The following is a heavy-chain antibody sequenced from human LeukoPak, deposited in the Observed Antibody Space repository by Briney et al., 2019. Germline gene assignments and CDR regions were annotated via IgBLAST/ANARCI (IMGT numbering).Heavy chain of an antibody. CDR3: ARDRGGYTYSHDY. CDR2: INHSGST. Sequence: SETLSLTCAVYGGSFSGYYWSWIRQPPGKGLEWIGEINHSGSTNYNPSLKSRVTISMDKSKNQLSLKLNFVTAANTAVYYCARDRGGYTYSHDYWGQGTLVTVSS. D-gene: IGHD5-18*01. CDR1: GGSFSGYY. V-gene: IGHV4-34*01. J-gene: IGHJ4*02.